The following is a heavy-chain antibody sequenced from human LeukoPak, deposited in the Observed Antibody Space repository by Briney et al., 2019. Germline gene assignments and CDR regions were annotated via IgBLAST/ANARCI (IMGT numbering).Heavy chain of an antibody. CDR3: ARDEQLWLLKSYYGMDV. J-gene: IGHJ6*02. CDR2: INPNSGGT. V-gene: IGHV1-2*02. CDR1: GGTFSSYA. D-gene: IGHD5-18*01. Sequence: GASVKVSCKASGGTFSSYAISWVRQAPGQGLEWMGWINPNSGGTNYAQKFQGRVTMTRDTSISTAYMELSRLRSDDTAVYYCARDEQLWLLKSYYGMDVWGQGTTVTVSS.